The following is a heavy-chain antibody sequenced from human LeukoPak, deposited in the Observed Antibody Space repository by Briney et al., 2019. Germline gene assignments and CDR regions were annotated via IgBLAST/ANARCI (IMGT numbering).Heavy chain of an antibody. Sequence: PSETLSLTCTVSGGSISSYYWSWIRQPPGKGLEGIGYIYYSGSTNYNPSLKSRVTISVDTSKNQFYLKLSSVTAADTAVYYCARYYYDSSGYTAEDYYYYGMDVWGQGTTVTVSS. CDR3: ARYYYDSSGYTAEDYYYYGMDV. V-gene: IGHV4-59*01. J-gene: IGHJ6*02. CDR2: IYYSGST. D-gene: IGHD3-22*01. CDR1: GGSISSYY.